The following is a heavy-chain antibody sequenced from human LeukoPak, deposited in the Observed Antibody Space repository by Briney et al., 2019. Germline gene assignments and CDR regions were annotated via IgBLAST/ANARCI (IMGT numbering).Heavy chain of an antibody. Sequence: GGSLRLSCAASGFTFSSYGIDWVRQAPGKGLEWVAVIWYDGSNKYYADSVKGRFTISRDNSKNTVSLQMNSLRAEDTAIYYCARLGSGWSFDFWGQGTLDAVSS. CDR2: IWYDGSNK. V-gene: IGHV3-33*01. CDR3: ARLGSGWSFDF. J-gene: IGHJ4*02. CDR1: GFTFSSYG. D-gene: IGHD6-19*01.